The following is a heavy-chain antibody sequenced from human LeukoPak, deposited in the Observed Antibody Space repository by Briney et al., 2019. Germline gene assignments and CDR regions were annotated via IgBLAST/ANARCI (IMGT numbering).Heavy chain of an antibody. V-gene: IGHV3-23*01. CDR3: AKDYGSSSTNWFDP. Sequence: GGSLRLSCAASGLTFSSFAMSWVRQAPGKGLEWVSRISDSGGNTFYADSVKGRFTISRDNSKNTLYLQMNSLRAEDTAVYYCAKDYGSSSTNWFDPWGQGTLVTVSS. D-gene: IGHD6-6*01. J-gene: IGHJ5*02. CDR1: GLTFSSFA. CDR2: ISDSGGNT.